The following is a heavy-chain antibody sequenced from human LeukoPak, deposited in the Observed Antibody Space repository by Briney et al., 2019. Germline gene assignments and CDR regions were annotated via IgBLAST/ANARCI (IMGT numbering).Heavy chain of an antibody. CDR2: MNPNSGNT. V-gene: IGHV1-8*01. J-gene: IGHJ6*02. CDR3: ARVPPSTYYDFWSGSRTMDV. Sequence: GASVKVSCKASGYTFTSCDINWVRQATGQGLEWMGWMNPNSGNTGYAQKFQGRVTMTRNTSISTAYMELSSLRSEDTAVYYCARVPPSTYYDFWSGSRTMDVWGQGTTVTVSS. D-gene: IGHD3-3*01. CDR1: GYTFTSCD.